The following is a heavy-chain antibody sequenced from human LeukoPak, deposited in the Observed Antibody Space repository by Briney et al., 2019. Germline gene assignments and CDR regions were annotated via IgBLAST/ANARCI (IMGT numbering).Heavy chain of an antibody. CDR1: GFTFSSYA. Sequence: GGSLRLSCAASGFTFSSYAMTWVRQAPGKGLEWVSAISASGGSAYYADSVKGRFTISRDNSKNTLYLQLNSLRAEDTAVYYCARVGGLSNYVDYWGQGTLVTVSS. CDR2: ISASGGSA. J-gene: IGHJ4*02. D-gene: IGHD3-16*01. V-gene: IGHV3-23*01. CDR3: ARVGGLSNYVDY.